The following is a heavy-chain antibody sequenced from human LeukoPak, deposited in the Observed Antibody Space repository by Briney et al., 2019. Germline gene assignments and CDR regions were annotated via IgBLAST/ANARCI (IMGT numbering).Heavy chain of an antibody. Sequence: GASVKVSCKASGYTFTSYGISWERQAPGQGLEWMGWISAYNGNTNYAQKLQGRVTMTTDTSTSTAYMELRSLRSDDTAVYYCARGGRSSSWYVLNFDYWGQGTLVTVSS. CDR2: ISAYNGNT. CDR1: GYTFTSYG. CDR3: ARGGRSSSWYVLNFDY. V-gene: IGHV1-18*01. J-gene: IGHJ4*02. D-gene: IGHD6-13*01.